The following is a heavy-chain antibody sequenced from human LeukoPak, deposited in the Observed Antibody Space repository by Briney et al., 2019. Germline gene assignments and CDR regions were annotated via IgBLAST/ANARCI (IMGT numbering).Heavy chain of an antibody. Sequence: ASVKVSCKASGGTFSSYAISWVRQAPGQGLEWMGWINPNSGGTNYAQKFQGRVTMTRDTSISTAYMELSRLRSDDTAVYYCASDVRDPTKQQLASWGQGTLVTVSS. CDR2: INPNSGGT. CDR3: ASDVRDPTKQQLAS. J-gene: IGHJ5*02. CDR1: GGTFSSYA. V-gene: IGHV1-2*02. D-gene: IGHD6-13*01.